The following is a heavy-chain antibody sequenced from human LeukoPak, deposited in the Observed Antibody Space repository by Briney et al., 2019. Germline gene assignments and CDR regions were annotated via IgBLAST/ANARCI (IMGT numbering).Heavy chain of an antibody. J-gene: IGHJ4*02. CDR2: IYYSGST. CDR1: GGSISSSSYY. CDR3: AGVVVVVVAATEHYFDY. V-gene: IGHV4-39*07. D-gene: IGHD2-15*01. Sequence: SETLSLTCTVSGGSISSSSYYWGWIRQPPGKGLEWIGSIYYSGSTYYNPSLKSRVTISVDKSKNQFSLKLSSVTAADTAVYYCAGVVVVVVAATEHYFDYWGQGTLVTVSS.